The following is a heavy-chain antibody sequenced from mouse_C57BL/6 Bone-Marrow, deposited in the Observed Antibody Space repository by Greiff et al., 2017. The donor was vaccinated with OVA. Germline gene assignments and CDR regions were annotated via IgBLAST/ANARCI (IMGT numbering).Heavy chain of an antibody. D-gene: IGHD2-14*01. Sequence: EVMLVESGGDLFKPGGSLKLSCAASGFTFSSYGMSWVRPTPDKRLEWVATISSGGSYTYYPDSVKGRFTISRDNAKMTLYLQMGSLKSEDTATYYSARRTLWVRRPRYVDVWGTGTTVTVSA. J-gene: IGHJ1*03. CDR3: ARRTLWVRRPRYVDV. CDR2: ISSGGSYT. V-gene: IGHV5-6*02. CDR1: GFTFSSYG.